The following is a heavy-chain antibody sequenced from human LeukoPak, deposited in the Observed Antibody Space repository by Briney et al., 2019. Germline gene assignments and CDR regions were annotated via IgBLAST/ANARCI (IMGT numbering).Heavy chain of an antibody. V-gene: IGHV3-66*02. J-gene: IGHJ4*02. CDR2: IYSGGST. D-gene: IGHD5-24*01. CDR1: GFTVSSNY. Sequence: PGGSLRLSCAASGFTVSSNYMSWVRQAPGKGLDGVSVIYSGGSTYYADSVKGRFTISRDNSKNTLYLQTNSLRAEDTAVYYCARVGERWLQLPDYWGQGTLVTVSS. CDR3: ARVGERWLQLPDY.